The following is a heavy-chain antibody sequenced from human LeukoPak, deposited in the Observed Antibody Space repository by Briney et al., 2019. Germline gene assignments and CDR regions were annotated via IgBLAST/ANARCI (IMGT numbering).Heavy chain of an antibody. CDR3: ARDPANWGVRY. V-gene: IGHV4-39*07. CDR1: GGSISSSSYY. Sequence: PSETLSLTCTVSGGSISSSSYYWGCIRQPPGKGLEWIGSIYYSGSTYYNPSLKSRVTISVDTSKNQFSLKLSSVTAADTAVYYCARDPANWGVRYWGQGTLVTVSS. D-gene: IGHD7-27*01. J-gene: IGHJ4*02. CDR2: IYYSGST.